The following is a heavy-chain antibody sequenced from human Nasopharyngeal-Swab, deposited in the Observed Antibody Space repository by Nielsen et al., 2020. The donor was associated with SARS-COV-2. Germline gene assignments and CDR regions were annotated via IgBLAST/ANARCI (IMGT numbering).Heavy chain of an antibody. CDR1: GFTFSSYA. D-gene: IGHD3-16*01. J-gene: IGHJ2*01. V-gene: IGHV3-30*04. CDR3: ARGGSDL. Sequence: GESLKISCAASGFTFSSYAMHWVRQAPGKGLEWVAVISYDGSNKYYADSVKGRFTISRDNSKNTLYLQMNSLRAEDTAVYYCARGGSDLWGRGTLVTVS. CDR2: ISYDGSNK.